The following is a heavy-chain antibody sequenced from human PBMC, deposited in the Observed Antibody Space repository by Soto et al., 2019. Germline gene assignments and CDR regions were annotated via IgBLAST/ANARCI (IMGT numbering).Heavy chain of an antibody. V-gene: IGHV3-30*04. D-gene: IGHD2-2*01. J-gene: IGHJ4*01. CDR3: YSDQCIGGGTTRYGIDF. CDR1: GFTFTTYA. Sequence: QVQLVESGGGVVQPGRSLRLSCAASGFTFTTYALHWVRLAPGKGLEWVAFISYDGGGKYYADSVKGRFTISRDNSKNTLYLKMNSLRSDDTAGDYCYSDQCIGGGTTRYGIDFWGQGTLVTVSS. CDR2: ISYDGGGK.